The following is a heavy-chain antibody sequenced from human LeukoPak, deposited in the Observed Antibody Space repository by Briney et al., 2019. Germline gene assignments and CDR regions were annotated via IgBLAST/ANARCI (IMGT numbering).Heavy chain of an antibody. J-gene: IGHJ4*02. D-gene: IGHD3-3*01. CDR2: ISSSSSYI. CDR1: EFTFSSYN. CDR3: AREIFWSGYFSNLHFDF. Sequence: GGSLRLSCAASEFTFSSYNMNWVRQAPGKGLEWVSSISSSSSYIYYADSVKGRFTISRDNAKNSLYLQMNSLRAEDTAVYYCAREIFWSGYFSNLHFDFWGRGTLVTVSS. V-gene: IGHV3-21*01.